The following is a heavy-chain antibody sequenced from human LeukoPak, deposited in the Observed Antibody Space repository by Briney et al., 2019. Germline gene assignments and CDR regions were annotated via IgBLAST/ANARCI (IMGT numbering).Heavy chain of an antibody. CDR2: INPNSGGT. CDR1: GYTFTGYY. J-gene: IGHJ6*02. D-gene: IGHD1-26*01. CDR3: ARELSGSYYNYYGMDV. Sequence: GASVKVSCKASGYTFTGYYMHWVRQAPGQGLEWMGWINPNSGGTNYAQKFQGRVTMTRDTSISTAYMELSRLRSDDTAVYYCARELSGSYYNYYGMDVWGQGTTVTVSS. V-gene: IGHV1-2*02.